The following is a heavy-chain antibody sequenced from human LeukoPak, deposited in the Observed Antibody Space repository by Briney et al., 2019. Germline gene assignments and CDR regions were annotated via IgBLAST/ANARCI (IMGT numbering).Heavy chain of an antibody. CDR1: GYNFDTYW. D-gene: IGHD3-10*01. V-gene: IGHV5-51*01. CDR2: VYPRDSDT. Sequence: GESLKISCKGSGYNFDTYWIGWVRQMPGKGLEWMGIVYPRDSDTRYSPSFQGQVTISADKSIRTAYLQWSSLKASDTAMYYCARRVSGSLGGYYYYGLDVWGQGTTVTVSS. J-gene: IGHJ6*02. CDR3: ARRVSGSLGGYYYYGLDV.